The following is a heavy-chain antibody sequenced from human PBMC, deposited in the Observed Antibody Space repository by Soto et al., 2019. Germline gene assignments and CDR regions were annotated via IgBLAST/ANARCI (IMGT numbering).Heavy chain of an antibody. CDR1: GYTLTGYY. Sequence: QVQLVQSGAEVKKPGASVKVSCKASGYTLTGYYMHWVRQAPGQGLEWMGWINPNSGGTNYAQKCQGRVTMNRDTSINTAYMELSRLRSDDTAVYYCARGSSIATRNLYYYGMDVWGQGTTVTVSS. CDR3: ARGSSIATRNLYYYGMDV. V-gene: IGHV1-2*02. CDR2: INPNSGGT. J-gene: IGHJ6*02. D-gene: IGHD6-6*01.